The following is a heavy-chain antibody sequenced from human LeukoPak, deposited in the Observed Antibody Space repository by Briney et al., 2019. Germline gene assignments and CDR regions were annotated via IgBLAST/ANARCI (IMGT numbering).Heavy chain of an antibody. D-gene: IGHD1-26*01. J-gene: IGHJ4*02. CDR2: ISGSGGST. Sequence: GGSLRLSCAVSGYTFSKAWMSWVRQAPGKGLEWVSVISGSGGSTYYADSVKGRFTISRDNSKNTLYLQMNSLRAEDTAVYYCAKDGGSYDHFDYWGQGTLVTVSS. V-gene: IGHV3-23*01. CDR1: GYTFSKAW. CDR3: AKDGGSYDHFDY.